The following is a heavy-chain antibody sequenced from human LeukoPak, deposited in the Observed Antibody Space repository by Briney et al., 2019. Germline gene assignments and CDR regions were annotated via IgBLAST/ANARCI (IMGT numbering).Heavy chain of an antibody. D-gene: IGHD2-15*01. J-gene: IGHJ3*02. V-gene: IGHV1-2*02. CDR1: GYTFTGYY. Sequence: GASVKVSCKASGYTFTGYYSHWVRRAPGQGPEWMGWINPNSGGTNYAQKFQGRVTMTRDTSISTAYMELSRLTSDDTAVYYCARSMAVVVAAGAFDIWGQGTMVTVSS. CDR2: INPNSGGT. CDR3: ARSMAVVVAAGAFDI.